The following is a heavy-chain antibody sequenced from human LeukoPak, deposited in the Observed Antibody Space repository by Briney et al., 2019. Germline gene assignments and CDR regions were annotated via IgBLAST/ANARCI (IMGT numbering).Heavy chain of an antibody. CDR3: AKDITEQLAPLFDY. CDR2: ISWNSGSI. V-gene: IGHV3-9*01. Sequence: SLRLSCAASGFTFDDYAMHWVRQAPGKGLEWVSGISWNSGSIGYADSVKGRFTISRDNAKNSLYLQMNSLRAEDTALYYCAKDITEQLAPLFDYWGQGTLVTVSS. CDR1: GFTFDDYA. J-gene: IGHJ4*02. D-gene: IGHD6-13*01.